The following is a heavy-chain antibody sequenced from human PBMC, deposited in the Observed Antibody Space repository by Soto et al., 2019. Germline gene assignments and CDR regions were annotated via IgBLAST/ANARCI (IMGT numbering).Heavy chain of an antibody. CDR1: GYTFTSYD. D-gene: IGHD3-3*01. J-gene: IGHJ3*02. V-gene: IGHV1-8*01. CDR2: MNPNSGNT. CDR3: YYDFWIGYYRTNAAFNI. Sequence: ASVKVSCKASGYTFTSYDINWVRQATGQGLEWMGWMNPNSGNTGYAQKFQGRVTMTRNTSISTAYMELSSLRSEDTAVYYCYYDFWIGYYRTNAAFNIWGQGTMVTASS.